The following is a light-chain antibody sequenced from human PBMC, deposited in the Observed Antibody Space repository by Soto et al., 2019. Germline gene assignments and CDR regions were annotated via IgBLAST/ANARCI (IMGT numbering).Light chain of an antibody. CDR1: QGISSY. CDR3: QELNSYPFT. V-gene: IGKV1-9*01. Sequence: IQLTQSPSSLSASVGDRVTITCRASQGISSYLAWYQQKPGKAPKLLIYAASTLQSGVPSRFSGSGSGTDFTLTISSLKAEDFATYYCQELNSYPFTFGGGTKVEIK. J-gene: IGKJ4*01. CDR2: AAS.